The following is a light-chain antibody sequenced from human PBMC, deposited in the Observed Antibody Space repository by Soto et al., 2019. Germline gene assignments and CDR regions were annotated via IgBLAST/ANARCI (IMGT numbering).Light chain of an antibody. CDR2: GAY. J-gene: IGKJ5*01. CDR1: QSVAGN. CDR3: QQRTNWSPIT. Sequence: EIVISKSPATLSVSTGETATLSCRASQSVAGNLAWYQRKPGQAPRLLVFGAYNRATGIPDRFSGSGSGTDFTLTISSLEPEDFAVYYCQQRTNWSPITFCQGTRLEIK. V-gene: IGKV3-11*01.